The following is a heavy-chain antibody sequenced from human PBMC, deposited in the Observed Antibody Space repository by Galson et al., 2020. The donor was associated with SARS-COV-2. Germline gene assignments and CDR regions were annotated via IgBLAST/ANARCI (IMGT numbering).Heavy chain of an antibody. CDR1: GFTFSTYP. Sequence: GESLKISCAASGFTFSTYPMHWVRQAPGKGLEWMAVISYDGSNKDYADSVKGRFTISRDNSKNTLYLQMNSLRAEDTAVYYCARDRSGYDRAFDYWGRGTLVTVSS. J-gene: IGHJ4*02. D-gene: IGHD5-12*01. CDR3: ARDRSGYDRAFDY. V-gene: IGHV3-30-3*01. CDR2: ISYDGSNK.